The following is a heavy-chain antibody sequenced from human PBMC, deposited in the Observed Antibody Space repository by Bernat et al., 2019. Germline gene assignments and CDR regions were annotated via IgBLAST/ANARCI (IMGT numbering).Heavy chain of an antibody. CDR3: ARPLSARHYDINPY. CDR1: GFIFSSYW. CDR2: INNDGTNT. V-gene: IGHV3-74*02. D-gene: IGHD3-9*01. Sequence: EVQLVESGGGLVQPGGTLTLSCAASGFIFSSYWMHWVRQAPGKGLVWVSRINNDGTNTNYADSVKGRFTISRDNAKNTLYLQMNSLRAEDTAVYYCARPLSARHYDINPYWGQGTLVTVSS. J-gene: IGHJ1*01.